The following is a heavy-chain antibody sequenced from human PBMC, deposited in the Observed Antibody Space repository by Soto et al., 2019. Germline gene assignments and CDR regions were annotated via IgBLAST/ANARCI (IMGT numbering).Heavy chain of an antibody. CDR3: ARPNSNYRYYGMDV. D-gene: IGHD4-4*01. Sequence: PSETLSLTCTVSGGSISSCYWSWIRQPAEKGLEWIGRIYTSGSTNYNPSLKSRVTISVDTSKNQFSLKLSSVTAADTAVYYCARPNSNYRYYGMDVWGQGTTVTV. CDR1: GGSISSCY. J-gene: IGHJ6*02. V-gene: IGHV4-4*07. CDR2: IYTSGST.